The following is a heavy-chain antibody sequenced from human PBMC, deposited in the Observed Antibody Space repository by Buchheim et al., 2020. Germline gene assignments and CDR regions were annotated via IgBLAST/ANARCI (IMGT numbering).Heavy chain of an antibody. CDR3: ARVPLRRDDYNDKSAYYYYYYGMDV. CDR2: MNPNSGNT. V-gene: IGHV1-8*01. Sequence: QVQLVQSGAEVKKPGASVKVSCKASGYTFTSYDIHWVRQATGQGLEWMGWMNPNSGNTGYAQKFQGRVTMTRNTSISTAYMELSSLITEDTAVYYCARVPLRRDDYNDKSAYYYYYYGMDVWGQGTT. J-gene: IGHJ6*02. D-gene: IGHD5-24*01. CDR1: GYTFTSYD.